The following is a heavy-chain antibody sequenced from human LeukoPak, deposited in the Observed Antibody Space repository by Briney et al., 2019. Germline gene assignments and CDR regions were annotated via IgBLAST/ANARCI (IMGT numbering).Heavy chain of an antibody. D-gene: IGHD3-10*01. CDR2: ISGSGGST. CDR1: GFTFSSYA. CDR3: ANGGMVRGLNWFDP. Sequence: GGSLRLSCAASGFTFSSYAMSWVRQAPGKGLEWVSAISGSGGSTYYADSVKGRFTISRDNSKNTLYLQMNSLRAEDAAVYYCANGGMVRGLNWFDPWGQGTLVTVSS. J-gene: IGHJ5*02. V-gene: IGHV3-23*01.